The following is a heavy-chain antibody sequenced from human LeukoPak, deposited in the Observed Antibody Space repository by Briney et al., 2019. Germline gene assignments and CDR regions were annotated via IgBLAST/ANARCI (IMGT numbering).Heavy chain of an antibody. J-gene: IGHJ4*02. CDR1: GCSFSSYW. CDR2: IDRDGGVS. CDR3: ARDPGSSAFDL. D-gene: IGHD1-14*01. Sequence: PGGSLRLSCAASGCSFSSYWMSWVRQTPENGLEFVGNIDRDGGVSNYMDSLKGRCTISRDNGKKSLYLEINSLRADDTAVYYCARDPGSSAFDLWGRGALVTVSS. V-gene: IGHV3-7*01.